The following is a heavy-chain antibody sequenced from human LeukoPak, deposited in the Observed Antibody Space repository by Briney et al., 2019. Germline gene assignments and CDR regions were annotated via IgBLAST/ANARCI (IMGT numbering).Heavy chain of an antibody. CDR1: GYTFTSYY. D-gene: IGHD5-24*01. CDR2: INPSGGST. Sequence: ASVKVSCKASGYTFTSYYMHWVRQDPGQGLEWMGIINPSGGSTSYAQKFQGRVTMTRDMSTSTVYMELSSLRSEDTAVYYCARVNRRDGYNLAAFDIWGQGTMVTVSS. CDR3: ARVNRRDGYNLAAFDI. J-gene: IGHJ3*02. V-gene: IGHV1-46*01.